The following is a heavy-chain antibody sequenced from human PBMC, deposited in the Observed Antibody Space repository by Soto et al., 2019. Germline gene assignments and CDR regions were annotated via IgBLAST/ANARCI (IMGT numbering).Heavy chain of an antibody. CDR3: ARTELITMFRGVIIPPTFDP. Sequence: ASVKVSCKASGGTFSSYAISWVRQAPGQGLEWMGGIIPIFGTANYAQKFQGRVTITADESTSTAYMELSSLRSEDTAVYYCARTELITMFRGVIIPPTFDPWGQGTLVTVSS. J-gene: IGHJ5*02. CDR1: GGTFSSYA. CDR2: IIPIFGTA. V-gene: IGHV1-69*13. D-gene: IGHD3-10*01.